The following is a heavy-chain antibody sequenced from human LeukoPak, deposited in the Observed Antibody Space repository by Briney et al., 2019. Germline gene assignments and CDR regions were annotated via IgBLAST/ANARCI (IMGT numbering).Heavy chain of an antibody. J-gene: IGHJ6*02. V-gene: IGHV4-4*02. CDR2: IYHSGST. D-gene: IGHD6-13*01. CDR1: GGSISSSNW. CDR3: ARAGYSSSWPYWYYYYGMDV. Sequence: KASETLSLTCAVSGGSISSSNWWSWVRQPPGKGLEWIGEIYHSGSTNYNPSLKSRVTISVDKSKNQFSLKLSSVTAADTAVYYCARAGYSSSWPYWYYYYGMDVWGQGTTVTVSS.